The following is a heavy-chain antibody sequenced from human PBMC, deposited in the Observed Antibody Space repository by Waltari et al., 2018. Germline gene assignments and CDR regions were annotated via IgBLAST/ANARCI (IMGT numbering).Heavy chain of an antibody. J-gene: IGHJ5*02. Sequence: QVQLVESGGGVVQPGRSLRLSCAASGFTFSSYAMHLVRPAPGKGLEWVAVISYDGSNKSSADSVKGRFTISRDNSKNTLYLQMNSQRAEDTAVYYCARDRSITMVQGVISWGQGTLVTVSS. CDR1: GFTFSSYA. CDR3: ARDRSITMVQGVIS. V-gene: IGHV3-30-3*01. D-gene: IGHD3-10*01. CDR2: ISYDGSNK.